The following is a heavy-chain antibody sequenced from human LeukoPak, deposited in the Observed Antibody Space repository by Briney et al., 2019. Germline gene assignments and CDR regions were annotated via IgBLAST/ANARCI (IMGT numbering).Heavy chain of an antibody. J-gene: IGHJ4*02. V-gene: IGHV4-34*01. CDR3: ARKSVDTAMVLQAAFDY. Sequence: SETLSLTCAVYGGSFSGYYWSWIRQSPGKGLEWIGETNHSGSTNYNPSLKSRVTISVDTSKNQFSLKLSSVTAADTAVYYCARKSVDTAMVLQAAFDYWGQGTLVTVSS. D-gene: IGHD5-18*01. CDR1: GGSFSGYY. CDR2: TNHSGST.